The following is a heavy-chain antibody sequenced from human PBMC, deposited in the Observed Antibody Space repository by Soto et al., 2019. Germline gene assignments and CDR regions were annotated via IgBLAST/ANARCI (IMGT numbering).Heavy chain of an antibody. V-gene: IGHV4-39*01. CDR1: CSNVTNSSYY. J-gene: IGHJ4*02. CDR2: AYYRGIS. Sequence: LETLSLTCTVSCSNVTNSSYYWGRHRQYPGKGVEWLGSAYYRGISYSKSSVKSRVTISVDTSKNKLYLNLXNMTASDTTGYSCVSQRTTVITEADYEYWAPGALLTVCS. CDR3: VSQRTTVITEADYEY. D-gene: IGHD4-4*01.